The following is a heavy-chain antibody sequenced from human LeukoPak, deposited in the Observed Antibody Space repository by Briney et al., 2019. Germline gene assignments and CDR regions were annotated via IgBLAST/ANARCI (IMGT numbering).Heavy chain of an antibody. CDR3: ASGPDNSSGRYGVDY. Sequence: GASVKVSCKASGYTFNGYYMHWVRQAPGQGLEWMGWINPNSGGTNYAQKFQGRVTMTRDTSISTAYMELSRLRSDDTAVYYCASGPDNSSGRYGVDYWGQGTLVTVSS. D-gene: IGHD6-19*01. CDR2: INPNSGGT. V-gene: IGHV1-2*02. J-gene: IGHJ4*02. CDR1: GYTFNGYY.